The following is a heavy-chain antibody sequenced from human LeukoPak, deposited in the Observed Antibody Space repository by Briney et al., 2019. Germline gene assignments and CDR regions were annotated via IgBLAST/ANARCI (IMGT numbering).Heavy chain of an antibody. CDR1: GGSFIDYS. CDR3: ARGGGMVRVVAYHWFTP. J-gene: IGHJ5*01. V-gene: IGHV4-34*01. CDR2: INHSGST. D-gene: IGHD3-10*01. Sequence: SETLSLTCAVCGGSFIDYSWSWIRQPPGKGLEWIGEINHSGSTNYNPSLKSRVTISVDTSKNQFSLKLSSVTAADTAVYYCARGGGMVRVVAYHWFTPWGQATLVTVSS.